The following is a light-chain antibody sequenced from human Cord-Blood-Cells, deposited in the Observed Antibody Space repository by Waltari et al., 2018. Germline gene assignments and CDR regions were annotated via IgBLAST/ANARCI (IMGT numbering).Light chain of an antibody. CDR3: SSYTSSSWV. Sequence: QSALTQPASVSGSPGQSITISCTGTSSDVGGYNYVSWYQQHPGKAPKLMIYDFSKRPSGVSNRFSGSKSGNTASLTISGLQAEDEADYYCSSYTSSSWVFGGGTKLTVL. V-gene: IGLV2-14*01. CDR2: DFS. CDR1: SSDVGGYNY. J-gene: IGLJ3*02.